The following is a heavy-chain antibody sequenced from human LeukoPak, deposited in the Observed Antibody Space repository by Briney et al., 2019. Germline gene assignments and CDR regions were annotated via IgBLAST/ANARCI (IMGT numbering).Heavy chain of an antibody. D-gene: IGHD5-12*01. CDR3: ATRPPEATIRLPFDY. CDR1: GFTFSSYA. CDR2: ISGSGGST. Sequence: GGSPRLSCAASGFTFSSYAMSWVRQAPGKGLEWVSAISGSGGSTYYADSVKGRFTISRDNSKNTLYLQMNSLRAEDTAVYYCATRPPEATIRLPFDYWGQGTLVTVSS. V-gene: IGHV3-23*01. J-gene: IGHJ4*02.